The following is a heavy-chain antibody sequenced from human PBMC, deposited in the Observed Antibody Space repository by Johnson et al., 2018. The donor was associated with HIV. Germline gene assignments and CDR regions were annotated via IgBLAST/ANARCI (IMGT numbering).Heavy chain of an antibody. Sequence: VQLVESGGGLVKAGGSLRLSCAASGFTFSSYAMHWVRQAPGKGLEWVAVISYDGNNKYYADSVKGRFTISRDNSKNTLYLQMNSLRAGDTAVYYCARHKGQQYDTFDIWGQGTMVTVSS. CDR2: ISYDGNNK. CDR1: GFTFSSYA. V-gene: IGHV3-30*04. J-gene: IGHJ3*02. D-gene: IGHD6-13*01. CDR3: ARHKGQQYDTFDI.